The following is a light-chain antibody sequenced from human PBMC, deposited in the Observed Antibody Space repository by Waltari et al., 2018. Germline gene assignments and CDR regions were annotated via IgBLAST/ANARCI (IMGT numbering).Light chain of an antibody. CDR3: QVWDRSSDQPV. Sequence: SYVLTQPPAVSVAPGQTAKISCEGNNIGGKSVHWHQQKPGQAPVLVVFDDDERPSGIPPRFSGSNSENTATLTSTRVEVGDGADYYCQVWDRSSDQPVFGGGT. J-gene: IGLJ3*02. CDR1: NIGGKS. CDR2: DDD. V-gene: IGLV3-21*02.